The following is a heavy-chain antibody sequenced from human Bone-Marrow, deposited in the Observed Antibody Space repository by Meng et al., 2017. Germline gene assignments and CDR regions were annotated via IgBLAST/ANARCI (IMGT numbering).Heavy chain of an antibody. Sequence: SVKVSCKASGGTFSSYAISWVRQAPGQGLEWMGGIIPIFGTANYAQKFQGRVTITADKSTSTAYMELSSLRSEDTAVYYCARKSYYYDSSGYYYGMDVWGQGTMVTVAS. D-gene: IGHD3-22*01. V-gene: IGHV1-69*06. CDR1: GGTFSSYA. J-gene: IGHJ6*02. CDR3: ARKSYYYDSSGYYYGMDV. CDR2: IIPIFGTA.